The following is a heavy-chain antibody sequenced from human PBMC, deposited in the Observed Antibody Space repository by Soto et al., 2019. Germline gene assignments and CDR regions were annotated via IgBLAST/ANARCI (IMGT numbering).Heavy chain of an antibody. CDR1: GFTFGDYA. J-gene: IGHJ6*02. CDR3: TRYTYTSRYSYYGMDV. D-gene: IGHD2-2*01. V-gene: IGHV3-49*03. CDR2: IRSKAYGETT. Sequence: GGSLRLSCTGSGFTFGDYAMSWSRQAPGKGLEWVGVIRSKAYGETTDYAASVKGRFTILRDDSKSIAYLQMNRLQSEDTGVYYCTRYTYTSRYSYYGMDVWSHGTTVTVSS.